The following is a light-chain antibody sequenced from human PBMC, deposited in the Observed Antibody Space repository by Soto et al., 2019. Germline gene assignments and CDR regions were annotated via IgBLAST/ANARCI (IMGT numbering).Light chain of an antibody. V-gene: IGKV1-5*01. CDR2: DAS. J-gene: IGKJ1*01. Sequence: DIQISHWPSTLSASVGDRVTITCRASESIGTWLAWYQQKPGKAPNLLIYDASSLQSGVPSRFSGRGSGTEFTLTISSLQPDDFATYYCQQFQSFSRTFGQGTKVDIK. CDR3: QQFQSFSRT. CDR1: ESIGTW.